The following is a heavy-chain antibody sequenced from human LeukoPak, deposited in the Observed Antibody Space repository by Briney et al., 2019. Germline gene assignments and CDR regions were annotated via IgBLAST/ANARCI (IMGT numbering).Heavy chain of an antibody. CDR3: ARVKGSGWYEVDY. CDR2: ISYDGSNK. CDR1: GFTFSSYG. Sequence: PGRSLRLSCAASGFTFSSYGMHWVRQAPGKGLEWVAVISYDGSNKYYADSVKGRFTISRDNVKNSLYLQMNSLSAEDTGVYYCARVKGSGWYEVDYWGQGTLVTVSS. J-gene: IGHJ4*02. D-gene: IGHD6-19*01. V-gene: IGHV3-30*03.